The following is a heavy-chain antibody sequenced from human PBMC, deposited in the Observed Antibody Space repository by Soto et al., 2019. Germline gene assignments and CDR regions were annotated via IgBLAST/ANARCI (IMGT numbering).Heavy chain of an antibody. CDR1: GGSISSGGYY. CDR2: IYYSGST. CDR3: ARDWGVGSCSSTSCYAGFDP. D-gene: IGHD2-2*01. Sequence: SETLSLTCTVSGGSISSGGYYWSWIRQHPGKGLEWIGYIYYSGSTYYNPSLKSRVTISVDTSKNQFSLKLSSVTAADTAVYYCARDWGVGSCSSTSCYAGFDPWGQGTLVTVSS. J-gene: IGHJ5*02. V-gene: IGHV4-31*03.